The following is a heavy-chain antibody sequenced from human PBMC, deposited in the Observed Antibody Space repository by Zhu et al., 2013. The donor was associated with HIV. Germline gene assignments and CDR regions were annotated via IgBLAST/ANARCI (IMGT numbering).Heavy chain of an antibody. J-gene: IGHJ6*02. V-gene: IGHV1-69*01. CDR3: ARLQEGIAAAGTYYYYYGMDV. Sequence: QVQLVQSGAEVKKPGSSVKVSCKASGGTFSSYAISWVRQAPGQGLEWMGGIIPIFGTANYAQKFQGRVTITADESTSTAYMELSSLRSEDTAVYYCARLQEGIAAAGTYYYYYGMDVWGQGTTVTVSS. CDR1: GGTFSSYA. D-gene: IGHD6-13*01. CDR2: IIPIFGTA.